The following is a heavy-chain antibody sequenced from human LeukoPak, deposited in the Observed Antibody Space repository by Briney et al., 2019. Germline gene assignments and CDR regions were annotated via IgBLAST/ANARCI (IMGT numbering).Heavy chain of an antibody. CDR3: ARAPDEYDSSGLDY. V-gene: IGHV4-39*01. J-gene: IGHJ4*02. CDR1: GGSISSSSYH. CDR2: IYYSGTT. Sequence: SETLSLTCTVSGGSISSSSYHWGWIRQPPGKGPEWIGSIYYSGTTYYNPSLKSRVTISVDTSKNQFSLKLSSVTAADTVVYYCARAPDEYDSSGLDYWGQGTLVTVSS. D-gene: IGHD3-22*01.